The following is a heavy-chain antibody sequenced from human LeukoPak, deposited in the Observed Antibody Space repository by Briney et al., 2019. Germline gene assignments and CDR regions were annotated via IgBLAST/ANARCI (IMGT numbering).Heavy chain of an antibody. V-gene: IGHV4-39*07. CDR2: IYYSGST. D-gene: IGHD3-16*02. CDR1: GGSISSSSYY. Sequence: SETLSLTCTVSGGSISSSSYYWGWIRQPPGEGLKGIGSIYYSGSTYYNLSLKRRVTISVDTSKNPFSLKLSSVTAADTALYYRARESSSDYFDYWGQGTLVTASS. CDR3: ARESSSDYFDY. J-gene: IGHJ4*02.